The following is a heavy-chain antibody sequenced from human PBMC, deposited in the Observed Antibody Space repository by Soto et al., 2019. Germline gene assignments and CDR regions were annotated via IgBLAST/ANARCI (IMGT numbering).Heavy chain of an antibody. D-gene: IGHD2-2*01. Sequence: EVQVVESGGGLVKPGGSLRLSCAASGFGFTNSWMNWVRQAPGKGLEWVGRIKSKNDGGTTDYAAPVQGRFTISRDDSKATIYLQMNSLKTEDTAVYYCTSAGQYCTSTTCKAYWGQGTTVTVSS. CDR2: IKSKNDGGTT. CDR1: GFGFTNSW. CDR3: TSAGQYCTSTTCKAY. V-gene: IGHV3-15*07. J-gene: IGHJ4*02.